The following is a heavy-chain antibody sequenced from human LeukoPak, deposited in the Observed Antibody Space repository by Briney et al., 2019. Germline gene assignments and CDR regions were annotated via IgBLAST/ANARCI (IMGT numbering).Heavy chain of an antibody. J-gene: IGHJ2*01. D-gene: IGHD1-1*01. Sequence: GGSLRLSCAASGFTFSSYAMSWVRQAPGKGLEWVSAISGSGGSTYYADSVKGRFTISRDNSKNTLYLQMNSLRAEDTAVYYCAKARLRGTNVFWYFDLWGRGTLVTVSS. CDR3: AKARLRGTNVFWYFDL. V-gene: IGHV3-23*01. CDR2: ISGSGGST. CDR1: GFTFSSYA.